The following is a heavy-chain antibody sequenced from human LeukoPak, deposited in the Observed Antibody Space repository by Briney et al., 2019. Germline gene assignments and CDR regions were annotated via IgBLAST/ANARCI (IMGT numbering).Heavy chain of an antibody. D-gene: IGHD3-22*01. V-gene: IGHV3-30-3*01. CDR2: ISYDGSNK. Sequence: GGSLRLSCAASGFTFSSYAMHWVRQAPGKGLEWVAVISYDGSNKYYADSVKGRFTISRDSSKNTLYLQMNSLRAEDTAVYYCARDSSGPIDYWGQGTLVTVSS. J-gene: IGHJ4*02. CDR1: GFTFSSYA. CDR3: ARDSSGPIDY.